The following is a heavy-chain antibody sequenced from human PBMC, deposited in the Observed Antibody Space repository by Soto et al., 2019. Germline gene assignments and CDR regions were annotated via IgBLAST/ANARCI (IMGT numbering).Heavy chain of an antibody. J-gene: IGHJ5*02. CDR1: GFIFSDHY. CDR2: TRNKANSYTT. CDR3: AGGSGSYLIWFDP. Sequence: EVQLVESGGGLVQPGGSLRLSCAASGFIFSDHYMDWVRQAPGKGLEWVGRTRNKANSYTTEYAASVKGRFTISRDDSKNSLYLQMNSLKTEDTAVYYCAGGSGSYLIWFDPWGQGTLVTVSS. V-gene: IGHV3-72*01. D-gene: IGHD1-26*01.